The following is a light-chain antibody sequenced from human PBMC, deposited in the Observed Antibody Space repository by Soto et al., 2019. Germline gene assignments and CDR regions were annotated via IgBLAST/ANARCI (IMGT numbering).Light chain of an antibody. CDR2: DAS. CDR1: QSINRH. Sequence: VVLTQSPATLSLSPGERATLSCRASQSINRHLAWYRQKPGQAPRLLIYDASNRATGTPARFSGSGSGTEFTLTISSLQSEDFAVYYCQQYNNWPPNTFGQGTKVDIK. J-gene: IGKJ1*01. V-gene: IGKV3-11*01. CDR3: QQYNNWPPNT.